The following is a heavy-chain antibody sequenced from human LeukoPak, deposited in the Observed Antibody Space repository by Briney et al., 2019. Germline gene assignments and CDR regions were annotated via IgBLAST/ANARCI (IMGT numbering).Heavy chain of an antibody. J-gene: IGHJ4*02. Sequence: PGGSLRLSCAASGFTFSNYDMHWVRQAAGKGLEWVSGIGTSGDTYYSGSVKGRFTISGENARNSLYLQMSSLSAGDTAVYYCASSPAYSRSWDAIVNWGQGTLVTVSS. D-gene: IGHD6-13*01. CDR1: GFTFSNYD. V-gene: IGHV3-13*01. CDR3: ASSPAYSRSWDAIVN. CDR2: IGTSGDT.